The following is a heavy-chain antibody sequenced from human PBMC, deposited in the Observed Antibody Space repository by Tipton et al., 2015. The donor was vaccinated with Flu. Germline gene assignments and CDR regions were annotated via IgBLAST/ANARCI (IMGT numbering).Heavy chain of an antibody. CDR3: AKGSQWLVPNNWFDP. D-gene: IGHD6-19*01. V-gene: IGHV3-23*01. J-gene: IGHJ5*02. CDR2: ISGGGGST. Sequence: SLRLSCAASGFIFSSYAMNWVRQAPGKGLEWVSGISGGGGSTYCADSVKGRFTISRDNSKNTLYLQMNSLRAEDTAVYYCAKGSQWLVPNNWFDPWGQGTLVTVSS. CDR1: GFIFSSYA.